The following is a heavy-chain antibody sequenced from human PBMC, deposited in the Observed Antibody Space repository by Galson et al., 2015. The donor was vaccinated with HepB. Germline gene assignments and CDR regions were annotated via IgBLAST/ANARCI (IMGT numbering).Heavy chain of an antibody. Sequence: SLRLSCAASGFNFSDYYLSWIRQTPEKGLEWLSYISMSSGHTNYAGAVKGRFTISRDNAKNTLFLQMTNLSAEDTAVYYCATYRFLSTSTGRFFRHWGQGTLATVSS. J-gene: IGHJ1*01. CDR2: ISMSSGHT. V-gene: IGHV3-11*06. CDR3: ATYRFLSTSTGRFFRH. D-gene: IGHD2/OR15-2a*01. CDR1: GFNFSDYY.